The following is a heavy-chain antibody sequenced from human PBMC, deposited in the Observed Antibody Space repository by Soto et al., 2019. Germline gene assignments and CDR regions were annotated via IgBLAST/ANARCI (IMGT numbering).Heavy chain of an antibody. CDR1: GYSFTSYW. J-gene: IGHJ6*02. D-gene: IGHD6-19*01. CDR3: ARHIAVAGRGSYYYYYYGMDV. V-gene: IGHV5-10-1*01. CDR2: IDPSDSYT. Sequence: PGESLKISCKGSGYSFTSYWISWVRQMPGKGLEWMGRIDPSDSYTNYSPSFQGHVTISADKSISTACLQWSSLKASDTAMYYCARHIAVAGRGSYYYYYYGMDVWGQGTTVTVSS.